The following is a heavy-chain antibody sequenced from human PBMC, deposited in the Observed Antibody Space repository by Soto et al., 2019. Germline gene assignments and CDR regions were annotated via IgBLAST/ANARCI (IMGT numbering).Heavy chain of an antibody. D-gene: IGHD3-22*01. J-gene: IGHJ4*02. Sequence: PSETLSLTCTVSGGSITSGGYFWSWIRQHPGKGLEWIGYIYYTESTYYNPSLKSRVTISLDTSKNQFSLKLSSVTAADTAVYYCARVPHYYDSSGLLNFDYWGQGTLVTVPS. V-gene: IGHV4-31*03. CDR1: GGSITSGGYF. CDR2: IYYTEST. CDR3: ARVPHYYDSSGLLNFDY.